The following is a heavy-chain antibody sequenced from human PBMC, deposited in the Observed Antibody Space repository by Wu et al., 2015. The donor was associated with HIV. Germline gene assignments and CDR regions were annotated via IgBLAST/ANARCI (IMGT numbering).Heavy chain of an antibody. J-gene: IGHJ6*03. D-gene: IGHD5-24*01. CDR2: IIPIRGTT. CDR3: ARDRWLQPYYYYMDV. V-gene: IGHV1-69*11. Sequence: QVQLVQSGAEVRKPGSSVKVSCKASGGSFSSFAINWVRQAPGQGLEWMGRIIPIRGTTNYVQKFQGRVTITADEGTSTAFMELSSLRSEDTAVYYCARDRWLQPYYYYMDVWGKGTTVTVSS. CDR1: GGSFSSFA.